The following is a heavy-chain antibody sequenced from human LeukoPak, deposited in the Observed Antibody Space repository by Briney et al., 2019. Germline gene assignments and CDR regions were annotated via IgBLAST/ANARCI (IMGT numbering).Heavy chain of an antibody. CDR3: ARDGQSMIVVVTKDAFDI. CDR1: GGSISSGGYY. Sequence: SQTLSLTCTVSGGSISSGGYYWSWIRQPPGKGLEWIGYIYHSGSTYYNPSLKSRVTISVDTSKNQFSLKLSSVTAADTAVYYCARDGQSMIVVVTKDAFDIWGQGTMVTVSS. D-gene: IGHD3-22*01. CDR2: IYHSGST. V-gene: IGHV4-30-2*01. J-gene: IGHJ3*02.